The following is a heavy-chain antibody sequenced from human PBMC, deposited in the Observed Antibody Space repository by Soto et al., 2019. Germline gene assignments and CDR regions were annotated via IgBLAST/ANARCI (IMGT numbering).Heavy chain of an antibody. CDR3: ARRGSGYGYNNYYYGMDV. J-gene: IGHJ6*02. D-gene: IGHD5-18*01. CDR1: GYSFTSYW. V-gene: IGHV5-10-1*01. CDR2: IDPSDSYT. Sequence: PGESLKISCKGSGYSFTSYWISWVRQMPGKGLEWMGRIDPSDSYTNYSPSFQGHVTISADKSISTAYLQWSSLKASDTAMYYCARRGSGYGYNNYYYGMDVWGQGTTVTVSS.